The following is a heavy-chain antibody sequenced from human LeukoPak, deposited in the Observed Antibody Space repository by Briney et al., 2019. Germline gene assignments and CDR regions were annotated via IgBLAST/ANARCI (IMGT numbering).Heavy chain of an antibody. CDR3: ARRVRSGYYWFDY. V-gene: IGHV1-18*01. CDR2: ISANNGNR. D-gene: IGHD3-3*01. J-gene: IGHJ4*02. CDR1: GYIFTSYG. Sequence: ASVKVSCKASGYIFTSYGITWVRQAPGQGLEWMGWISANNGNRNYVQKLQGRVTMTTDTSTSTAYMELRSLRSDDTAMYYCARRVRSGYYWFDYWGQGTLVTVSS.